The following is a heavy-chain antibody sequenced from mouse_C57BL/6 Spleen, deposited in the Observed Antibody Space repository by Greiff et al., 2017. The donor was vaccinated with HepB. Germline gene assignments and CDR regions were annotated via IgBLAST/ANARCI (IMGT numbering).Heavy chain of an antibody. Sequence: EVQLQQSGTVLARPGASVKMSCKTSGYTFTSYWMHWVKQRPGQGLEWIGAIYPGNSDTSYNQKFKGKAKLTAVTSASTAYMELSSLTNEDSAVYYCTRCKSYDYDGVMDYWGQGTSVTVSS. J-gene: IGHJ4*01. D-gene: IGHD2-4*01. CDR2: IYPGNSDT. CDR1: GYTFTSYW. V-gene: IGHV1-5*01. CDR3: TRCKSYDYDGVMDY.